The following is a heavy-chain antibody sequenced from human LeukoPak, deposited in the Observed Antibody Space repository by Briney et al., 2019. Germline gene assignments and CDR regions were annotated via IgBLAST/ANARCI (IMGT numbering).Heavy chain of an antibody. Sequence: GASVKVSCKVSGYTLTELSMHWVRQAPGKGLEWMGGFDPEDGETIYAQKFQGRVTMTEDTSTDTAYMELSSLRSEDTAVYYCAIATGVVIAPLYWGQGTLVTVSS. CDR1: GYTLTELS. CDR2: FDPEDGET. V-gene: IGHV1-24*01. D-gene: IGHD2-21*01. CDR3: AIATGVVIAPLY. J-gene: IGHJ4*02.